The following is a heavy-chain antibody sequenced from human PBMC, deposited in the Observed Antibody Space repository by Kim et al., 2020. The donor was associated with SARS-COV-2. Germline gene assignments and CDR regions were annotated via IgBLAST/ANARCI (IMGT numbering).Heavy chain of an antibody. D-gene: IGHD4-17*01. CDR3: ARDLSEPDYGGNSGGAFDI. J-gene: IGHJ3*02. V-gene: IGHV3-33*01. CDR1: GFTFSSYG. Sequence: GGSLRLSCAASGFTFSSYGMHWVRQAPGKGLEWVAVIWYDGSNKYYADSVKGRFTISRDNSKNTLYLQMNSLRAEDTAVYYCARDLSEPDYGGNSGGAFDIWGQGTMVTVSS. CDR2: IWYDGSNK.